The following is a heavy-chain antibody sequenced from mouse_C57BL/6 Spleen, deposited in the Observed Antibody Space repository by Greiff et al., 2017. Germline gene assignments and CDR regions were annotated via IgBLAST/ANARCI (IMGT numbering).Heavy chain of an antibody. V-gene: IGHV7-3*01. CDR2: IRNKANGYTT. CDR1: GFTFTDYY. J-gene: IGHJ2*01. CDR3: ARYPYYYGNFDY. Sequence: EVKLVESGGGLVQPGGSLSLSCAASGFTFTDYYMSWVRQPPGKALEWLGFIRNKANGYTTEYSASVKGRFTISRDNSQSILYLQMNALRAEDSATYYCARYPYYYGNFDYWGQGTTLTVSS. D-gene: IGHD1-1*01.